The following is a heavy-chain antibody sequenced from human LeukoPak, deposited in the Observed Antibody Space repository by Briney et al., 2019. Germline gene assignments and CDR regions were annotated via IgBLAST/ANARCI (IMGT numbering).Heavy chain of an antibody. CDR2: INHGGST. CDR3: AGSIEVAGYWYFDL. Sequence: SETLPLTCAVYGGSFSGYYWSWIRQTPGKGLEWIGEINHGGSTNYNPSLKSRVTVSVDTSKNQFSLKLSSVTAADTAVYYCAGSIEVAGYWYFDLWGRGTLVTVSS. D-gene: IGHD6-19*01. V-gene: IGHV4-34*01. CDR1: GGSFSGYY. J-gene: IGHJ2*01.